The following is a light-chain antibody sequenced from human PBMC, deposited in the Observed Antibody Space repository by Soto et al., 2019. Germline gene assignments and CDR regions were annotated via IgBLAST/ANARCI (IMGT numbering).Light chain of an antibody. CDR3: QEYNNYWT. V-gene: IGKV1-5*03. Sequence: DIQRTQSPSTLSGSVAARSTFIGRASQTISSWLAWYQQKPGKAPKLLIYTASTLKSGVPSRFSASGSGTEFTLTISSLHPDDFATYYCQEYNNYWTFGQGTRVDIK. CDR2: TAS. J-gene: IGKJ1*01. CDR1: QTISSW.